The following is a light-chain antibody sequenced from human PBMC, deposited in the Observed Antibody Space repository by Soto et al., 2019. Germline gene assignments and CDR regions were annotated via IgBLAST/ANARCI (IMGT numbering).Light chain of an antibody. Sequence: EIVLTQSPATLSLSPGERATLSCRASQSVSSYLAWYQQKPGQAPRLLIYDASNRATGIPARFSGSGSGTDFTLTISRLDPEDSAVYYCQQYGDSITFGGGTKVEI. CDR1: QSVSSY. CDR2: DAS. V-gene: IGKV3-11*01. J-gene: IGKJ4*01. CDR3: QQYGDSIT.